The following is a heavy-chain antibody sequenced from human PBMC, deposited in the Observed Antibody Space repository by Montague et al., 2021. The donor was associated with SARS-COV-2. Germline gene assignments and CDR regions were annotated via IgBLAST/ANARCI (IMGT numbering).Heavy chain of an antibody. CDR2: ISYEGSVQ. CDR1: GFIFSNFG. Sequence: SLRLSCAASGFIFSNFGMHWVRQAPGNGLEWVALISYEGSVQFYADSVKGRFTISRDNSQNTLYLQMNSLRLDDTAVYYCVRGAPNSSNAFDAWGQGTMVTVSS. V-gene: IGHV3-30*03. J-gene: IGHJ3*01. CDR3: VRGAPNSSNAFDA. D-gene: IGHD6-13*01.